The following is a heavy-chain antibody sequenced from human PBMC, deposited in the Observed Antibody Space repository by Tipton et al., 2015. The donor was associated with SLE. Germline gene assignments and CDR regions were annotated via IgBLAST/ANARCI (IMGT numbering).Heavy chain of an antibody. J-gene: IGHJ3*02. CDR3: ARQVYDFWSGYSWPRGAFDI. D-gene: IGHD3-3*01. CDR1: GVSISSYY. CDR2: IYYSGST. V-gene: IGHV4-59*01. Sequence: TLSLTCTVSGVSISSYYWSWIRQPPGKGLEWIGYIYYSGSTNYNPSLKSRVTISVDTSKNQFSLKLSSVTAADTAVYYCARQVYDFWSGYSWPRGAFDIWGQGKMVTVSS.